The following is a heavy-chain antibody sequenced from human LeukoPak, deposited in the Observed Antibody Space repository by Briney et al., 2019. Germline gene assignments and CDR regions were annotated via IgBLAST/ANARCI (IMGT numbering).Heavy chain of an antibody. CDR2: ISGSGTGT. Sequence: PGGSLRLSCAASGFTFRSYAMSWVRQAPGKGLEWVSAISGSGTGTYYADSVKGRFTISRDNAKNTVYLQMNSLRAEDTAVYYCAKDRPASHGSGSFGDYWGQGTLVAVST. V-gene: IGHV3-23*01. CDR1: GFTFRSYA. CDR3: AKDRPASHGSGSFGDY. J-gene: IGHJ4*02. D-gene: IGHD3-10*01.